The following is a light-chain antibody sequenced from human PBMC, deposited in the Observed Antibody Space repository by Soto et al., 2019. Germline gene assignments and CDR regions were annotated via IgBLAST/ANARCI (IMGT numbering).Light chain of an antibody. J-gene: IGLJ3*02. Sequence: QSVLTQPTSASGTPGQRVSISCSGGRSNIGSNLVSWYQQLPGTAPKLLLYFNDQRASGVPDRFSGSKSGTSASLAVSELQSEDEADYFCASWDDSLKGVLFGGGTKLTVL. CDR3: ASWDDSLKGVL. CDR1: RSNIGSNL. CDR2: FND. V-gene: IGLV1-44*01.